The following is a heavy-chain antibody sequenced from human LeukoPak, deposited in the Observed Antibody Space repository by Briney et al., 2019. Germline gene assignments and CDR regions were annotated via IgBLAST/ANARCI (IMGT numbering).Heavy chain of an antibody. Sequence: GGSLRLSCVASGFTFSSYSMNWVRPAPGNGLEWVSSISSSSIYKYYTYSVKGRFTISRDNAKNSLYLQMNSLRAEDTAVYYCARSVAGTYEWGQGSLVTVSS. D-gene: IGHD1-1*01. CDR1: GFTFSSYS. V-gene: IGHV3-21*01. J-gene: IGHJ4*02. CDR2: ISSSSIYK. CDR3: ARSVAGTYE.